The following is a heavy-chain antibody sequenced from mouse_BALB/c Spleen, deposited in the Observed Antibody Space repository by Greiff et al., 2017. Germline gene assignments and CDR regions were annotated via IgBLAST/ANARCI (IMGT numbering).Heavy chain of an antibody. D-gene: IGHD1-1*01. CDR3: ARGGPYGGDYFDY. CDR1: GYTFTDYV. Sequence: VKLVESGPELVKPGASVKMSCKASGYTFTDYVISWVKQRTGQGLEWIGEIYPGSGSTYYNEKFKGKATLTADKSSNTAYMQLSSLTSEDSAVYFCARGGPYGGDYFDYWGQGTTLTVSS. J-gene: IGHJ2*01. V-gene: IGHV1-77*01. CDR2: IYPGSGST.